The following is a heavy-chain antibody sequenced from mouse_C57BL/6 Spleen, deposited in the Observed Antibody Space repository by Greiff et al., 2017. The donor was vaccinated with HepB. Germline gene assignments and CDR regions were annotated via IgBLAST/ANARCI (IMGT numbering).Heavy chain of an antibody. CDR3: ARGGLWYYFDY. D-gene: IGHD1-1*02. J-gene: IGHJ2*01. CDR2: ISSGSSTI. Sequence: EVKLMESGGGLVKPGGSLKLSCAASGFTFSDYGMHWVRQAPEKGLEWVAYISSGSSTIYYADTVKGRFTISRDNAKNTLFLQMTSLRSEDTAMYYCARGGLWYYFDYWGQGTTLTVSS. V-gene: IGHV5-17*01. CDR1: GFTFSDYG.